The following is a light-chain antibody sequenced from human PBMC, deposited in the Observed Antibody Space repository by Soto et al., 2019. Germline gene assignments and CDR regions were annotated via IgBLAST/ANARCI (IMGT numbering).Light chain of an antibody. V-gene: IGKV3-11*01. CDR1: QSVSSY. Sequence: ETVLTQSPATLSSSPGERATLSCRASQSVSSYLAWYQQKPGQAPRLLIFDASNRATGTPATLSGGGSGTDFTLTISSLEPEDFAVYYWQQRSNWPWTFGQGTKVEIK. J-gene: IGKJ1*01. CDR3: QQRSNWPWT. CDR2: DAS.